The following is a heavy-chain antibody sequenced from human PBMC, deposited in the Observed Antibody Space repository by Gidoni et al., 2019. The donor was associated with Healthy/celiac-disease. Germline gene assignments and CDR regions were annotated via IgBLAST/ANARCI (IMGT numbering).Heavy chain of an antibody. CDR3: ASHIVVVVAATHYYYYGMDV. Sequence: EVQLVESGGGLVQPGGSLRLSCAAAGFTFRSYWMSWVRQAPGKGLEWVANIKQDGSEKYYVDSVKGRFTISRDNAKNSLYLQMNSLRAEDTAVYYCASHIVVVVAATHYYYYGMDVWGQGTTVTVSS. CDR1: GFTFRSYW. CDR2: IKQDGSEK. V-gene: IGHV3-7*01. D-gene: IGHD2-15*01. J-gene: IGHJ6*02.